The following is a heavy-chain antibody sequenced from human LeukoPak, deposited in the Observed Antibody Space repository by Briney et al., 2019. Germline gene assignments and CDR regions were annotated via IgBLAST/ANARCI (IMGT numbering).Heavy chain of an antibody. V-gene: IGHV1-69*05. J-gene: IGHJ6*02. CDR2: IIPIFGTA. CDR1: GGTFRNYA. Sequence: GASVKVSCKASGGTFRNYAISWVRQAPEQGLEWMGGIIPIFGTANYAQKFQGRVTMTRDTSTSTVYMELSSLRSEDTAVYYCARNNDDILTGYRLDVWGQGTTVTVSS. CDR3: ARNNDDILTGYRLDV. D-gene: IGHD3-9*01.